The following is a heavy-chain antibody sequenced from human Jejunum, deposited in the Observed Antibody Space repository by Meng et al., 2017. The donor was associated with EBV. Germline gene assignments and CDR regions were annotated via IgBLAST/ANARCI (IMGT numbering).Heavy chain of an antibody. D-gene: IGHD3-10*02. J-gene: IGHJ4*02. Sequence: DVQLWESGGGLEQPGGSLRLSXAASGFTFSSYAMCWVRQAPVRGLEWVAGITSSGIPYYADSVSGRFTLSRDNSKNTLHLQMDSLRVDDTAVYYCAKEAHSCSVPLYYSLGQGTLVTVSS. CDR2: ITSSGIP. CDR1: GFTFSSYA. V-gene: IGHV3-23*01. CDR3: AKEAHSCSVPLYYS.